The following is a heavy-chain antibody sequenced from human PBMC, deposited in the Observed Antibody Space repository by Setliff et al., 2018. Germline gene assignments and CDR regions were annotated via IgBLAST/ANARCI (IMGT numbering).Heavy chain of an antibody. J-gene: IGHJ6*03. V-gene: IGHV1-2*02. D-gene: IGHD5-12*01. Sequence: ASVKVSCKASGYTFTGYYMHWVRQAPGQGLEWMGWINPNTGGTNYAQKFQDRVTITPDESTSTAYMELNSLRSEDTAVYYCARERGDIVTTTSYYYYLDVWGKGTTVTVSS. CDR1: GYTFTGYY. CDR2: INPNTGGT. CDR3: ARERGDIVTTTSYYYYLDV.